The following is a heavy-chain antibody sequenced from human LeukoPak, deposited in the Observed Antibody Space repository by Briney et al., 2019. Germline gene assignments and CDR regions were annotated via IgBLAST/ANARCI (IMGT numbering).Heavy chain of an antibody. CDR1: GFTFSSYS. V-gene: IGHV3-21*01. Sequence: TAGGSLRLSCAASGFTFSSYSMNWVRQAPGKGLEWVSSISSSSSYIYYADSVKGRFTISRDNAKNSLYLEMNSLRAEDTAVYYCARDPYDILTPSYYWGQGTLVTVSS. D-gene: IGHD3-9*01. CDR2: ISSSSSYI. J-gene: IGHJ4*02. CDR3: ARDPYDILTPSYY.